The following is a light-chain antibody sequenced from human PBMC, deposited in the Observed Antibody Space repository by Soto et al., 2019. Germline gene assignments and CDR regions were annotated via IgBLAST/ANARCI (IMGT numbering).Light chain of an antibody. J-gene: IGKJ1*01. V-gene: IGKV1-5*01. CDR1: QSISSW. CDR3: QQYSSSSEWT. CDR2: DAS. Sequence: DIQMTQSPSTLSASVGYRFSITCRASQSISSWLAWYQQKPGKAPKLLIYDASSLESGVPSRFSGSGSGTEFTLTIRSLQPDDFATYYCQQYSSSSEWTFGQGTTVDIK.